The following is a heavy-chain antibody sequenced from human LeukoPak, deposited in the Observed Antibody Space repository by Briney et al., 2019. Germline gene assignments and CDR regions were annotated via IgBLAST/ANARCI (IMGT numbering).Heavy chain of an antibody. J-gene: IGHJ5*02. Sequence: PGGSLRLSCAASGFAFKNYVMSWVRQAPGKGLEWVSSISGSGGTTYYTDSVKGRFTISRDNSKNTLYLQMNSLRAEDTAVYYCARQQLAGWFDPWGQGTLVTVSS. V-gene: IGHV3-23*01. CDR3: ARQQLAGWFDP. D-gene: IGHD6-13*01. CDR2: ISGSGGTT. CDR1: GFAFKNYV.